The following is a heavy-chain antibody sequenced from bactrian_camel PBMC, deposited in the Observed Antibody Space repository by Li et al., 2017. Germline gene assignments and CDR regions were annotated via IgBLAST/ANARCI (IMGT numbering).Heavy chain of an antibody. Sequence: HVQLVESGGGLVQPGGSLRVSCVTSGFSFSSYGMSWVRQAPGKGLEWVSGIFTDGSKTYYSDPAKGRFTISRDNAKNTLDLQMNSLQPEDTAVYYCAARWYESDYGDKADFGYWGQGTQVTVS. CDR2: IFTDGSKT. J-gene: IGHJ6*01. V-gene: IGHV3S7*01. CDR1: GFSFSSYG. CDR3: AARWYESDYGDKADFGY. D-gene: IGHD4*01.